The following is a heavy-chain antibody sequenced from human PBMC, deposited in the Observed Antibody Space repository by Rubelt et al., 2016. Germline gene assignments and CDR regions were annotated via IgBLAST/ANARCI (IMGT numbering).Heavy chain of an antibody. J-gene: IGHJ4*02. V-gene: IGHV1-2*02. CDR1: GYTFTGYY. CDR2: INPNSGGT. CDR3: AREIAAAGQGGVIHY. Sequence: QVQLVQSGAEVKKPGASVKVSCKASGYTFTGYYMHWVRQAPGQGLEWMGWINPNSGGTNYAQKFQGRVTMTRDTSISTAYMELSRLRSDDTAVYYCAREIAAAGQGGVIHYWGQGTLVTVSS. D-gene: IGHD6-13*01.